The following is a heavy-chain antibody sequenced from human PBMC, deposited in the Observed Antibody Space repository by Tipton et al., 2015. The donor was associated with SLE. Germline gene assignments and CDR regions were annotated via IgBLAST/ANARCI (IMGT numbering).Heavy chain of an antibody. CDR2: IYYNGDT. D-gene: IGHD3-22*01. V-gene: IGHV4-31*11. Sequence: TLSLTCAVSGDSIRSGGYYWSWIRQHPGKGLEWIGYIYYNGDTYYHPSLKSRLAMSLDTSNNQFSLEMSSVTVADTAVYYCARGRLLEEYFDFWGRGILVPVSS. CDR3: ARGRLLEEYFDF. J-gene: IGHJ4*02. CDR1: GDSIRSGGYY.